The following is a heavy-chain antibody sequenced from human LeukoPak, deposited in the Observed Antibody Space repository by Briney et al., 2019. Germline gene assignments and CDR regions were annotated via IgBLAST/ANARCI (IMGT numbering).Heavy chain of an antibody. CDR1: GFTFDDYA. J-gene: IGHJ6*02. D-gene: IGHD2-8*01. Sequence: GRSLRLSCAASGFTFDDYAMHWVRQAPGKGLVWVSRIKGDESTTNYADSAKGRFTISRDNAQNTVYLQMNSLRAEDTAVYYCARGMYLAYGMDVWGQGTTVTVSS. CDR2: IKGDESTT. CDR3: ARGMYLAYGMDV. V-gene: IGHV3-74*01.